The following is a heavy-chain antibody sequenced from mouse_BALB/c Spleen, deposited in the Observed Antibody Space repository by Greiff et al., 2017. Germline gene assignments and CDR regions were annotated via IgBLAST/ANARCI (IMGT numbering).Heavy chain of an antibody. Sequence: VKLQESGPGLVAPSQSLSITCTVSGFSLTSYGVHWVRQPPGKGLEWLGVIWAGGSTNYNSALMSRLSISKDNSKSQVFLKMNSLQTDDTAMYYCARDGGIYYGDYYAMDYWGQGTSVTVSS. CDR2: IWAGGST. CDR3: ARDGGIYYGDYYAMDY. D-gene: IGHD2-1*01. CDR1: GFSLTSYG. J-gene: IGHJ4*01. V-gene: IGHV2-9*02.